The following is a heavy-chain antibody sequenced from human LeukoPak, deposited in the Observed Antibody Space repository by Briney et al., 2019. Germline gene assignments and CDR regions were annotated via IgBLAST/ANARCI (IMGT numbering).Heavy chain of an antibody. CDR1: GCTFSTYA. CDR2: IVPILGTA. CDR3: ARVPQGGSWPYYFDY. J-gene: IGHJ4*02. V-gene: IGHV1-69*04. D-gene: IGHD6-19*01. Sequence: ASVKVSCKASGCTFSTYAISWVRQAPGQGLEWVGRIVPILGTANYAQNFQGRVTITADRSTTTAYMELSSLRSEDTAVYYCARVPQGGSWPYYFDYWGQGTLVTVSS.